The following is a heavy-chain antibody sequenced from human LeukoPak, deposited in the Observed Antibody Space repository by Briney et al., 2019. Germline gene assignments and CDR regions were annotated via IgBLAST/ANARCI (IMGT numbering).Heavy chain of an antibody. V-gene: IGHV6-1*01. D-gene: IGHD3-22*01. J-gene: IGHJ4*02. CDR3: AREYYERSGFYFWGFDH. CDR1: GDNVSSNSAA. Sequence: SQTLSLTCVISGDNVSSNSAAWNWIRQSPSRGLEWLGRTYYRSRWFNDYEPSVESRIIINPDTSKNMFSLQLNSVTPEDTAVYYCAREYYERSGFYFWGFDHWGQGTLVTVSS. CDR2: TYYRSRWFN.